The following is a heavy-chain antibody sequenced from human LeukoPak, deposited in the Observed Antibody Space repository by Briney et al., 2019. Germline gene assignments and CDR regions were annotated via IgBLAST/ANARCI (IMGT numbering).Heavy chain of an antibody. J-gene: IGHJ3*02. Sequence: PGGSLRLSCAASGFTFSSYGMHWVRQAPGQGLEWVAFIRYDGSNKYYADSVKGRFTISRDNSKNTLYLQMNSLRAEDTAVYYCAKGVRGSYYDDAFDIWGQGTMVTVSS. V-gene: IGHV3-30*02. CDR3: AKGVRGSYYDDAFDI. CDR2: IRYDGSNK. CDR1: GFTFSSYG. D-gene: IGHD1-26*01.